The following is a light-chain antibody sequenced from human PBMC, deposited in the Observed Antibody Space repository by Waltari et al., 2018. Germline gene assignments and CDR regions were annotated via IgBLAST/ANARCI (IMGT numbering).Light chain of an antibody. J-gene: IGKJ1*01. CDR2: HAS. V-gene: IGKV3D-20*01. CDR1: PVVGKF. Sequence: LTQSPATLSLSRGGIATLSCGTSPVVGKFLAWYQKRPGQAPRLLLYHASIRATGIPDRFSGSGFGTDFSLTISRLEPEDFAVYYCQHYDFLPVTFGQGTKVGIK. CDR3: QHYDFLPVT.